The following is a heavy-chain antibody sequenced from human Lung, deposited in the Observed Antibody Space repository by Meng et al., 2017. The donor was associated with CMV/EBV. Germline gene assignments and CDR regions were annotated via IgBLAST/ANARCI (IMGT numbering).Heavy chain of an antibody. CDR3: ARRGTVVPAAIRGRGWFDP. J-gene: IGHJ5*02. CDR1: GGTFSSNA. Sequence: SVXVSXKASGGTFSSNAISWVRQATGQGLEWMGGIIPILGIANYAQKFQGRVSITADKSTSTTYLELSSLRTEDTAVYYCARRGTVVPAAIRGRGWFDPWGQGTLVTVPS. CDR2: IIPILGIA. V-gene: IGHV1-69*10. D-gene: IGHD2-2*02.